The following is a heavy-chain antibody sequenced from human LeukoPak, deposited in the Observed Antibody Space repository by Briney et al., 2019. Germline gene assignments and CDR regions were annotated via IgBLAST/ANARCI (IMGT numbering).Heavy chain of an antibody. V-gene: IGHV1-18*01. D-gene: IGHD3-3*01. J-gene: IGHJ4*02. CDR3: ARDRTIFGVVIRDFYDY. Sequence: ASVKVSCKASGYTFTSYGISWVRQAPGQGLEWMGWISAYNGNTNYAQKLQGRVTMTTDTSTSTAYMELRSLRSDDTAVYYCARDRTIFGVVIRDFYDYWGQGTLVTVSS. CDR1: GYTFTSYG. CDR2: ISAYNGNT.